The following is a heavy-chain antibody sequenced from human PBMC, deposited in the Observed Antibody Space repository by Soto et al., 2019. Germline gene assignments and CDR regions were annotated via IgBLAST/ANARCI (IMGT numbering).Heavy chain of an antibody. J-gene: IGHJ6*02. CDR1: GFTFSTYA. D-gene: IGHD2-15*01. CDR3: ARGRMVVAKTYGMDV. V-gene: IGHV3-23*01. Sequence: GGSLRLSCAASGFTFSTYAMNWVRQPPGKGLEWVSSISGSGAYTYYADSVQGRFTISRDNSKNTLNLQMNSLRAEDTAVYYCARGRMVVAKTYGMDVWGQGTTVTVSS. CDR2: ISGSGAYT.